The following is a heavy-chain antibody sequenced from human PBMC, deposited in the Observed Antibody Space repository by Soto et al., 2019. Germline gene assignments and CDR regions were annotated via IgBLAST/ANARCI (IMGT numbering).Heavy chain of an antibody. Sequence: RASVKVSCKASGYTFTSYYMHWVRQAPGQGLEWMGIINPSGGSTSYAQKFQGRVTMTRDTSTSTVYMELSSLRSEDTAVYYCARARLLAMVRGVSNWFDPWGQGTLVTVSS. CDR2: INPSGGST. J-gene: IGHJ5*02. CDR3: ARARLLAMVRGVSNWFDP. CDR1: GYTFTSYY. D-gene: IGHD3-10*01. V-gene: IGHV1-46*01.